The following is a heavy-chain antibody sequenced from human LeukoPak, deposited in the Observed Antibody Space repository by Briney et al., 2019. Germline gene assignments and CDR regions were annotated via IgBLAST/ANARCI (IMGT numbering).Heavy chain of an antibody. D-gene: IGHD7-27*01. J-gene: IGHJ4*02. V-gene: IGHV1-69*01. CDR1: GGTFTNYA. CDR2: IIPFFATT. CDR3: ARRGAGDPRNHFDY. Sequence: SVKVSCKAPGGTFTNYAISWVRQAAGQGLEWMGGIIPFFATTNYAQKFQGRVTITADESTSTAHMELSSLIFGDTAVYYCARRGAGDPRNHFDYWGQGTLVTVSS.